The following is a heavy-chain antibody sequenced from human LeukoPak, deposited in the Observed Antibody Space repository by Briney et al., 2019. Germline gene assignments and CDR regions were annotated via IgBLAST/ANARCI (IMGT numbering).Heavy chain of an antibody. D-gene: IGHD6-19*01. V-gene: IGHV4-34*01. CDR1: GGSISGYY. CDR2: INHSGST. Sequence: SETLSLTCTVSGGSISGYYWSWIRQPPGKGLEWIGEINHSGSTNYNPSLKSRVTISVDTSKNQFSLKLSSVTAADTAVYYCASKQNLQSQIAVAGPSGFDYWGQGTLVTVSS. J-gene: IGHJ4*02. CDR3: ASKQNLQSQIAVAGPSGFDY.